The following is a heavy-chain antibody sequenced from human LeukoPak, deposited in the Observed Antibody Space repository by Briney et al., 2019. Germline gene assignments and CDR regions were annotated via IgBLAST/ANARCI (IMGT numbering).Heavy chain of an antibody. J-gene: IGHJ3*02. CDR1: AFTFSTYN. D-gene: IGHD3-16*02. CDR2: ISSSSSTI. Sequence: GGSLRLSCAASAFTFSTYNMNWVRQAPGKGLEWVSYISSSSSTIYYADSVKGRFTISRDNAKNSLYLQMNSLRAEDTAVYYCARVPAGVIGMKDAFDIWGQGTMVTVSS. CDR3: ARVPAGVIGMKDAFDI. V-gene: IGHV3-48*01.